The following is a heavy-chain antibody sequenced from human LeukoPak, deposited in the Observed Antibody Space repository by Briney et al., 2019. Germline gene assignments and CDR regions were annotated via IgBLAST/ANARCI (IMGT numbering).Heavy chain of an antibody. J-gene: IGHJ4*02. CDR2: ISSSSSYI. D-gene: IGHD3-22*01. V-gene: IGHV3-21*01. Sequence: PGGSLRLSCAASGFTFSSYSMNWVRQAPGKGLEWVSSISSSSSYIYYADSVKGRFTISRDNAKNSLYLQMNSLRAEDTAVYYCARDGYYYDSSAGRGGFYFDYWGQGTLVTVSS. CDR3: ARDGYYYDSSAGRGGFYFDY. CDR1: GFTFSSYS.